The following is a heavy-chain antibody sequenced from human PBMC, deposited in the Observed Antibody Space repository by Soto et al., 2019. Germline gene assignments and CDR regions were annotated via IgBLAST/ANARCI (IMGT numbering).Heavy chain of an antibody. CDR1: GGSISSSF. Sequence: SETLSLTCSVSGGSISSSFWIWIRQPPGKELEWIGYISYSGSTTYNPSLKSRITLSVDTSKNQFSLRVASVTAADTAVYYCARGHRAMEYYYYYGMDVWGQGTTVTVSS. D-gene: IGHD5-18*01. V-gene: IGHV4-59*01. J-gene: IGHJ6*02. CDR3: ARGHRAMEYYYYYGMDV. CDR2: ISYSGST.